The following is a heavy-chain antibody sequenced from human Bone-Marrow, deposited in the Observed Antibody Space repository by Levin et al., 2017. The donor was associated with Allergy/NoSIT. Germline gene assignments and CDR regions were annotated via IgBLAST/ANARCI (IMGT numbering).Heavy chain of an antibody. CDR2: TYYRSKWYN. D-gene: IGHD3-22*01. CDR3: ARAYYDNNDYSILDF. V-gene: IGHV6-1*01. CDR1: GASVSSNSAA. Sequence: SETLSLTCAVSGASVSSNSAAWNWIRQSPSRGLEWLGRTYYRSKWYNDYAVSVKSRITINPDTSKNQFSLQLNSVTPEDTAVYFCARAYYDNNDYSILDFWGQGTLVTVSS. J-gene: IGHJ4*02.